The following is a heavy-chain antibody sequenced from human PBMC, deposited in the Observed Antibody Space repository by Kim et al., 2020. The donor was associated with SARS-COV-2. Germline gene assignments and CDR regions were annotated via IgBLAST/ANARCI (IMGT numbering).Heavy chain of an antibody. J-gene: IGHJ4*02. Sequence: ASVKVSCKASGYTFTGYYMHWVRQAPGQGLEWMGWINPNSGGTNYAQKFQGRVTMTRDTSISTAYMELSRLRSDDTAVYYCAGESSVLYYDSSGYLGRWGQGTLVTVSS. V-gene: IGHV1-2*02. CDR2: INPNSGGT. CDR3: AGESSVLYYDSSGYLGR. CDR1: GYTFTGYY. D-gene: IGHD3-22*01.